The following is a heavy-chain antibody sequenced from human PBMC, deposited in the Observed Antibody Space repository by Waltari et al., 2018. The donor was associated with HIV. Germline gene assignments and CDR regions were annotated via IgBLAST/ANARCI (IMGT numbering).Heavy chain of an antibody. CDR2: LSTSGST. D-gene: IGHD3-3*01. Sequence: QVHLPESGPGLVKTSQTLSLPCTVSGGAINSGTYYWNWIRQPAGRGLEWIGRLSTSGSTNYNPSLKIRVTMTVDTSKNQFSLRLTSVTASDTAIYYCSRTSSGSDYYYEVDVWGQGTTVTVS. CDR1: GGAINSGTYY. J-gene: IGHJ6*02. V-gene: IGHV4-61*02. CDR3: SRTSSGSDYYYEVDV.